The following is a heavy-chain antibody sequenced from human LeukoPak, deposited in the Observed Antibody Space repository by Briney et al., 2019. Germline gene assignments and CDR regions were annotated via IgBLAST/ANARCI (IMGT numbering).Heavy chain of an antibody. CDR3: AGIAAAAS. Sequence: GGSLRLSCAASGFTFSSYAMHWVRQAPGKGLEWEAVISYDGSNKYYADSVKGRFTISRDNSKNTLYLQMNSLRAEDTAVYYCAGIAAAASWGQGTLVTVSS. CDR2: ISYDGSNK. CDR1: GFTFSSYA. J-gene: IGHJ5*02. V-gene: IGHV3-30-3*01. D-gene: IGHD6-13*01.